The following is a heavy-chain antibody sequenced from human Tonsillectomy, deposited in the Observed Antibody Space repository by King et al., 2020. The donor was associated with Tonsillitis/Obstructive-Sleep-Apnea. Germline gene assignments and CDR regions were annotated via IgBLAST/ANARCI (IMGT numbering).Heavy chain of an antibody. J-gene: IGHJ4*02. CDR3: ARLTGCSSTRCFHPNFDY. D-gene: IGHD2-2*01. V-gene: IGHV4-39*02. CDR2: IYYSGNT. Sequence: QLQESGPGLVKPSETLSLTCTVSGASISNDNYYWGWIRQPPGKGLEWIGSIYYSGNTYYNPSLKSRVTISVDTSKNHFSLKLSSVTAADTAVYYCARLTGCSSTRCFHPNFDYWGQGTLVTVSS. CDR1: GASISNDNYY.